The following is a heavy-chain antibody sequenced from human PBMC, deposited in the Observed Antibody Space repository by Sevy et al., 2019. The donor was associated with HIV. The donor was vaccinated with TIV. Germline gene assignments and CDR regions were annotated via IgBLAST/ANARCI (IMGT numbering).Heavy chain of an antibody. CDR3: AKTLQKLPFHPHYFDY. Sequence: GGSLRLSCAASGFTLGSYTMNWVRQAPGEGLEWVASISATGGSTYYADSVKGRFTISRDVSKGLLYLQMNSLTAEDTAIFYCAKTLQKLPFHPHYFDYWGQGTLVSVSS. D-gene: IGHD2-21*02. CDR2: ISATGGST. V-gene: IGHV3-23*01. CDR1: GFTLGSYT. J-gene: IGHJ4*02.